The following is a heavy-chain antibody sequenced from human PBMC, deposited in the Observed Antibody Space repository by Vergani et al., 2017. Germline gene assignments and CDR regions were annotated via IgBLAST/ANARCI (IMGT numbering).Heavy chain of an antibody. CDR2: IRSKAYGGTT. CDR3: TLVGATTWYFDY. J-gene: IGHJ4*02. D-gene: IGHD1-26*01. V-gene: IGHV3-49*04. Sequence: EVQLVESGGSLVQPGRSLRLSCTASGFTLGDYVMSWVRQAPGKGMGGEGFIRSKAYGGTTDYAASVKGRCTFSGDDSKSIAYLQMTRLKTEETAVYYGTLVGATTWYFDYWGRGTLVTVSS. CDR1: GFTLGDYV.